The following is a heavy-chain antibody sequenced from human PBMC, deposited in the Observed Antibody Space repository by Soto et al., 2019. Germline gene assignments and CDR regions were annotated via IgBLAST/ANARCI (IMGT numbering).Heavy chain of an antibody. V-gene: IGHV3-23*01. Sequence: GGSLRLSCEASGFTFGNYAMTWVRQAPGKGLEWVSTISGSGGRTYYADSVTGRFTISRDNSKNTLYLQMHSLGVEDTAVYFCAKDTVAIRSFYFDSWAQGTLVTLSS. CDR2: ISGSGGRT. J-gene: IGHJ4*02. D-gene: IGHD2-21*01. CDR1: GFTFGNYA. CDR3: AKDTVAIRSFYFDS.